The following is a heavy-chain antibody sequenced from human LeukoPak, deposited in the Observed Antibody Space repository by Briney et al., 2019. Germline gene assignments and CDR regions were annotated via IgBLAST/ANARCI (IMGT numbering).Heavy chain of an antibody. CDR1: GFTFSSYS. D-gene: IGHD3-22*01. CDR2: ISSSSSYI. V-gene: IGHV3-21*01. J-gene: IGHJ4*02. Sequence: GGSLRLSCAASGFTFSSYSMNWVRQAPGKGLEWVSSISSSSSYIYYADSVKGRFTVSRDNAKNSLYLQMNSLRAEDTAVYYCARVLRDYYYDSSGYPVYFDYWGQGTLVTVSS. CDR3: ARVLRDYYYDSSGYPVYFDY.